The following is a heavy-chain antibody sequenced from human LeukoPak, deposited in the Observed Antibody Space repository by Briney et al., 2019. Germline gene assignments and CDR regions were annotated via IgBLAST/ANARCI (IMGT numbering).Heavy chain of an antibody. V-gene: IGHV5-51*01. D-gene: IGHD1-26*01. Sequence: GESLKISCKGSEYSFTSYWIGWVRQMPGKSLEWMGIIYSGDSETRYSPSFQGQVTISADKSINTAYLQWGSLKASDTAMYYCARSAGSSSSWELDYWGQGTLVTVSS. CDR2: IYSGDSET. CDR3: ARSAGSSSSWELDY. CDR1: EYSFTSYW. J-gene: IGHJ4*02.